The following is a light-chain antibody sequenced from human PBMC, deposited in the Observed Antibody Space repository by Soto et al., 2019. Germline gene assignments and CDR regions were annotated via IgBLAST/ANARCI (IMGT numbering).Light chain of an antibody. CDR3: QQYHDWPST. V-gene: IGKV3-15*01. CDR2: GAF. J-gene: IGKJ2*01. Sequence: EIVMTQSPATLSVSPGDRATLSSRASQIINSNLAWYQQKPGQAPRLLIYGAFTRATGVPLRFSGSGSGTDFTLTIPSLQSEDFAVYYCQQYHDWPSTFGQGTKLEIK. CDR1: QIINSN.